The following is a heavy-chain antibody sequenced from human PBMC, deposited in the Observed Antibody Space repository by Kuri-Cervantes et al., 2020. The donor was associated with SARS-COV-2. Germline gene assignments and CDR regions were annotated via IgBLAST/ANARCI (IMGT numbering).Heavy chain of an antibody. D-gene: IGHD4-17*01. CDR1: GFTFSSYS. CDR2: ISGSGGST. Sequence: GESLKISCAVSGFTFSSYSMNWVRQAPGKGLEWVSAISGSGGSTYYADSVKGRFTISRDNSKNTLYLQMNSLRAEDTAVYYCAKLGSRRHYEDWGQGTLVTVSS. J-gene: IGHJ4*02. V-gene: IGHV3-23*01. CDR3: AKLGSRRHYED.